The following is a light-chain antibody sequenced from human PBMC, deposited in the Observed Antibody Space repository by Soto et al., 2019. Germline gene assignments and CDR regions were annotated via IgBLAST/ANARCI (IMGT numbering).Light chain of an antibody. CDR3: QQRSNWLT. J-gene: IGKJ4*01. CDR1: QSVSSY. CDR2: DAS. Sequence: EIVLTQSPATLSLSPGERATLSCRASQSVSSYLAWYQQKPGQAPRLLIYDASNRATGIPARFSGSGSGTAFTLTISSLEPEEFEVYYCQQRSNWLTFGGGTKVEIK. V-gene: IGKV3-11*01.